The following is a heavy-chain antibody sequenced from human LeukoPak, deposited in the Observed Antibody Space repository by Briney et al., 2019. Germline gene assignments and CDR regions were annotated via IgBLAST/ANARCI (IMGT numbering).Heavy chain of an antibody. CDR2: IYHSGST. D-gene: IGHD3-3*01. CDR3: ARVILRITIFGVVIKKPNWFDP. J-gene: IGHJ5*02. Sequence: SETLSLTCAVYGGSFSGYYWSWIRQPPGKGLEWIGSIYHSGSTYYNPSLKSRVTISVDTSKNQFSLKLSSVTAADTAVYYCARVILRITIFGVVIKKPNWFDPWGQGTLVTVSS. CDR1: GGSFSGYY. V-gene: IGHV4-34*01.